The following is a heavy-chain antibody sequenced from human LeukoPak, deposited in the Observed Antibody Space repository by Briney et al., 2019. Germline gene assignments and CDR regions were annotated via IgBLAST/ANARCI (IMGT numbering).Heavy chain of an antibody. CDR1: GFTFTDAW. Sequence: GGSLRLSCAASGFTFTDAWMTWFRQAPGKGLEWVSSIAGSSGYISYADSVKGRFTISRDNAKESLYLQMTSLTAEDTAVYYCARDRGAYCGGDCYLGFDYWGRGTLVTVSS. CDR2: IAGSSGYI. J-gene: IGHJ4*01. D-gene: IGHD2-21*02. V-gene: IGHV3-21*01. CDR3: ARDRGAYCGGDCYLGFDY.